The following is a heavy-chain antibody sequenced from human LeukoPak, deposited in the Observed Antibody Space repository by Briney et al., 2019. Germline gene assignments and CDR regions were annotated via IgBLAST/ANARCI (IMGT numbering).Heavy chain of an antibody. CDR1: GFTFSDYY. CDR2: ISSSSSYT. V-gene: IGHV3-11*06. CDR3: ARDENSELLYNWFDP. D-gene: IGHD1-7*01. J-gene: IGHJ5*02. Sequence: PGGALRLSCAASGFTFSDYYMSWIRQAPGKGLEWVSYISSSSSYTNYADSVKGRFTISRDNAKNSLYLQMNSLRAEDTAVYYCARDENSELLYNWFDPWGQGTLVTVSS.